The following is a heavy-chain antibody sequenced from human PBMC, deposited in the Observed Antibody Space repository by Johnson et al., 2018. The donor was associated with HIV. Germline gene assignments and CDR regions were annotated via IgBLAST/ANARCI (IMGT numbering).Heavy chain of an antibody. CDR2: ISYDGSNI. Sequence: QVQLVESGGGLVQPGRSLRLSCAASGFTFSSYAMHWVRQAPGKGLEWVAVISYDGSNIYYADSVKGRFTISRDNSKNPLYLQMNSLRAEDTAVYYCARGGPPEAFDIWGQGTMVTVSS. V-gene: IGHV3-30-3*01. D-gene: IGHD1-26*01. CDR3: ARGGPPEAFDI. CDR1: GFTFSSYA. J-gene: IGHJ3*02.